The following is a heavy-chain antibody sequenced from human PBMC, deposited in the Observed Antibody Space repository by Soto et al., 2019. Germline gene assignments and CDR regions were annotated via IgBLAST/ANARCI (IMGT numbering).Heavy chain of an antibody. V-gene: IGHV3-33*01. CDR1: GFTFSNYG. CDR3: SRGDGNSLGDY. J-gene: IGHJ4*02. D-gene: IGHD3-16*01. CDR2: IWYDGSNK. Sequence: QVQLMESGGGVVQPGRSLRLSCVASGFTFSNYGMHWVRQAPGKGLEWVAVIWYDGSNKYYADSVKGRFTISRDNSNNTLYLQMNRLRAEDTAVYYCSRGDGNSLGDYWGQGTLVTVSS.